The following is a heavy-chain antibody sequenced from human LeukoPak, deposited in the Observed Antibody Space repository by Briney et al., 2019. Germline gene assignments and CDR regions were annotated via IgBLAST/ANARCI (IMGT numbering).Heavy chain of an antibody. CDR1: GYTFIAYY. D-gene: IGHD4-11*01. CDR3: ARDSDHDSKSP. J-gene: IGHJ5*02. CDR2: INPNTGGT. Sequence: ASVKVSCKASGYTFIAYYMHWVRQAPGQGLEWMGWINPNTGGTNYAQKFQGRVTMTRDTSISTAYMELSRLRSDDTAVYYCARDSDHDSKSPWGQGTLVGVSS. V-gene: IGHV1-2*02.